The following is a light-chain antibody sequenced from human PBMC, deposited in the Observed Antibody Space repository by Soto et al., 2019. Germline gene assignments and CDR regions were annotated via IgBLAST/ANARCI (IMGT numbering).Light chain of an antibody. V-gene: IGKV1-5*01. CDR1: QSISSW. J-gene: IGKJ2*01. CDR2: DAS. Sequence: DIPMTQSPSTLSASVGDRVTITCRASQSISSWLAWYQQKPGKAPKLLIYDASSLESGVPSRFSGSGSGTEFTLTISSLQPDDFATYYCQQYNSYSSYTFGQGTKLEI. CDR3: QQYNSYSSYT.